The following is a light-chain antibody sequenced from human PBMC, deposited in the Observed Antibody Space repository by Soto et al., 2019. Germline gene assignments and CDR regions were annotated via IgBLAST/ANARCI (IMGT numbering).Light chain of an antibody. CDR1: SRDVGNYNL. J-gene: IGLJ1*01. CDR3: YSYVGSKSYV. Sequence: QSVLTQPASVSGSPGQSITISCTGSSRDVGNYNLVSWYQQHPDKAPKLLIYEDTQRPSGVSNRFSGSKSGNTASLTISGLQADGEADYSCYSYVGSKSYVFGTGTKLTVL. CDR2: EDT. V-gene: IGLV2-23*01.